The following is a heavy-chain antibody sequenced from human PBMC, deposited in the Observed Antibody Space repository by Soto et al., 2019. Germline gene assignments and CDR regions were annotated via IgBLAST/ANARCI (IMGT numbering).Heavy chain of an antibody. D-gene: IGHD3-10*01. Sequence: KTSESLNISVNSFVDSCDSYWIVSXXXXXXXXXXXXGMMSPRDSDTKYSPSFQGQVTISADKSISTAFLQWSSLKASDTAMYYCARSPGRSGSSYFLGAVVYFDYWGQGTLVTVSS. CDR2: MSPRDSDT. CDR1: VDSCDSYW. CDR3: ARSPGRSGSSYFLGAVVYFDY. V-gene: IGHV5-51*01. J-gene: IGHJ4*02.